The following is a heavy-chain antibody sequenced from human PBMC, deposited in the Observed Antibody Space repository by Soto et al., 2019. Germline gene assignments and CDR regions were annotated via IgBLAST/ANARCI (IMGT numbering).Heavy chain of an antibody. CDR1: GCTISSYT. V-gene: IGHV1-69*02. CDR3: AGPYGDYAFDP. Sequence: SVTVSCKASGCTISSYTIMWVRQAPGQGLEWMGRIIPILGIANYAQKFQGRVTITADKSTSTAYMELSSLRSEDTAVYYCAGPYGDYAFDPWGQGTLVTVSS. D-gene: IGHD4-17*01. CDR2: IIPILGIA. J-gene: IGHJ5*02.